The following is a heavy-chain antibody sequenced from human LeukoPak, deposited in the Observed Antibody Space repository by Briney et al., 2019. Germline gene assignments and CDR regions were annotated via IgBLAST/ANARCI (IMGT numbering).Heavy chain of an antibody. CDR3: ASPVGYYGSGSYVSGAFDI. CDR1: GFTFSNYN. V-gene: IGHV3-21*01. J-gene: IGHJ3*02. Sequence: PGGSLRLSCAASGFTFSNYNMNWVRQAPGKAMEWVSSITSSGTYIFYADSVKGRFTISRDNAKNSLYLQMDSLGPEDTAVYYCASPVGYYGSGSYVSGAFDIWGQGTMVTVSS. D-gene: IGHD3-10*01. CDR2: ITSSGTYI.